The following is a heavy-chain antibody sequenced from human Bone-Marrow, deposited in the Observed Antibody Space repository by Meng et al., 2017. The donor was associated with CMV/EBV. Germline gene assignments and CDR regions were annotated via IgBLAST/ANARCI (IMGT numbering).Heavy chain of an antibody. CDR2: MNPNSGNT. CDR1: GYTVTSYD. CDR3: SRGLKKYQLPRPSRFDP. D-gene: IGHD2-2*01. V-gene: IGHV1-8*01. J-gene: IGHJ5*02. Sequence: SVMVPYKATGYTVTSYDINWVRQATGQGLGWMGWMNPNSGNTGYAQKFQGRVTMTRNNSISTAYMELSSLRSEDTAVYYCSRGLKKYQLPRPSRFDPWGQGPLVTVSS.